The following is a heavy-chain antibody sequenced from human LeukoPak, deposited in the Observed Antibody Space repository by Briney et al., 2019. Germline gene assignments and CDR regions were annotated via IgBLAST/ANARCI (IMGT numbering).Heavy chain of an antibody. CDR1: GFTLSDYY. Sequence: GGSLRLSCAASGFTLSDYYMSWIRQAPGKGLEWVSYSSSSGSTIYYTDSVKGRFAISRDNAKNSLYLQMNSLRAEDTAVYYCARRRDFIDYWGQGTLVTVSS. D-gene: IGHD3/OR15-3a*01. CDR3: ARRRDFIDY. CDR2: SSSSGSTI. V-gene: IGHV3-11*01. J-gene: IGHJ4*02.